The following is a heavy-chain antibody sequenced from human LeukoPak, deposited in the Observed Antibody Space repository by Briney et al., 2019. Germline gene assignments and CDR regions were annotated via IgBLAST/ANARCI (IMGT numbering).Heavy chain of an antibody. D-gene: IGHD2-15*01. CDR3: AKDLFIARGYFYYMDV. V-gene: IGHV3-43*02. CDR2: ISGDGGRT. J-gene: IGHJ6*03. Sequence: PGGSLRLSCAASGFTFDDYAMHWVRQPPGKGLEWVSLISGDGGRTYYADSVKGRFTVSRDNSKNTLYLQMNSLGTGDTALYYCAKDLFIARGYFYYMDVWGKGTTVTVSS. CDR1: GFTFDDYA.